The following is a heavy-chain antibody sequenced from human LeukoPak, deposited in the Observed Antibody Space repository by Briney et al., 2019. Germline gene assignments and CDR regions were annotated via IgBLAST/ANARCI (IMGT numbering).Heavy chain of an antibody. CDR3: ARDLLSVVPAAMGYYYGMDV. J-gene: IGHJ6*02. V-gene: IGHV1-18*01. D-gene: IGHD2-2*01. CDR1: GGTFSSYA. CDR2: ISAYNGNT. Sequence: ASVKVSCKASGGTFSSYAISWVRQAPGQGLEWMGWISAYNGNTNYAQKLQGRVTMTTDTSTSTAYMELRSLRSDDTAVYYCARDLLSVVPAAMGYYYGMDVWGQGTTVTVSS.